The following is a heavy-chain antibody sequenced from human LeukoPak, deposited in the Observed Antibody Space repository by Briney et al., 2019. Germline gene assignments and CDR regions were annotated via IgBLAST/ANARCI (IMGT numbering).Heavy chain of an antibody. CDR2: INPNSGGT. CDR1: GYTFTGYY. V-gene: IGHV1-2*02. Sequence: GASVKVSCKASGYTFTGYYMHWVRQAPGQGLEWMGWINPNSGGTNYAQKFQGRVTMTRDTSISTAYMELSRLRSDDTAVYYCARDGGARRGYLDYWGQGTLVTVSS. J-gene: IGHJ4*02. D-gene: IGHD1-26*01. CDR3: ARDGGARRGYLDY.